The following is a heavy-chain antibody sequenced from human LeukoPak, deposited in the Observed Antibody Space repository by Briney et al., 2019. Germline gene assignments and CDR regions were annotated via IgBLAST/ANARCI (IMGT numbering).Heavy chain of an antibody. CDR3: AKQPYSGSYPPAEYFQH. CDR1: GLIFSSYA. J-gene: IGHJ1*01. Sequence: GGSLRLSCAASGLIFSSYALSWVRQAPGKGLEWVSTISGSGGSTYYADSVKGRFTISRGNFKNTLYLQMNSLRAEDTAVYYCAKQPYSGSYPPAEYFQHWGQGTLVTVSS. V-gene: IGHV3-23*01. D-gene: IGHD1-26*01. CDR2: ISGSGGST.